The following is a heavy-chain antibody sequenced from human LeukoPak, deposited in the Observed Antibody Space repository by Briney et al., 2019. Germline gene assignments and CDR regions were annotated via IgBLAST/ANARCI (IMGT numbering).Heavy chain of an antibody. CDR3: ARVRTGTRGIDY. D-gene: IGHD1-1*01. CDR1: GYSISSGYY. V-gene: IGHV4-38-2*02. CDR2: IYHSGST. J-gene: IGHJ4*02. Sequence: SETLSLTCTASGYSISSGYYWGGIRQPPGKGLEWIGIIYHSGSTYYNQSLKRRVTISLDTSKNQLSLKLSSVTAADTAVYYCARVRTGTRGIDYWGQGTLVTVSS.